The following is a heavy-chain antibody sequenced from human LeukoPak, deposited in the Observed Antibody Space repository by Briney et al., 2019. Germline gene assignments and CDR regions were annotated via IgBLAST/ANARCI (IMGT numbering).Heavy chain of an antibody. J-gene: IGHJ4*02. CDR2: IIPIFGTA. Sequence: GASVKVSCKASGYTFTSYSISWVRQAPGQGLEWMGRIIPIFGTANYAQKFQGRVTITTDESTSTAYMELSSLRSEDTAVYYCARDRMATTSPFDYWGQGTLVTVSS. D-gene: IGHD5-24*01. CDR3: ARDRMATTSPFDY. CDR1: GYTFTSYS. V-gene: IGHV1-69*05.